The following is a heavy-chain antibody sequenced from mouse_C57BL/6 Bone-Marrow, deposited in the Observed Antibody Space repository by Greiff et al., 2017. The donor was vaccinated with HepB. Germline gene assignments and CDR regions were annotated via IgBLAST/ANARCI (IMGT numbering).Heavy chain of an antibody. J-gene: IGHJ3*01. CDR3: ASDRHLYDGYYSAWFAY. Sequence: EVQLQQSGAELVRPGASVKLSCTASGFNIKDYYMHWVKQRPEQGLEWIGRIDPEDGDTEYAPKFQGKATMTADTSSNTAYLQLSSLTSEDTAVYYCASDRHLYDGYYSAWFAYWGQGTLVTVSA. CDR1: GFNIKDYY. V-gene: IGHV14-1*01. D-gene: IGHD2-3*01. CDR2: IDPEDGDT.